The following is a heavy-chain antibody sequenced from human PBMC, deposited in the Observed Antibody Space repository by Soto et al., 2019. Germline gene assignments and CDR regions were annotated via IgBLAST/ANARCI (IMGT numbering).Heavy chain of an antibody. CDR2: IYYSGRT. Sequence: PSETLSLTCTVSGGSISSGGYYWSWIRQHPGKGLEWMGNIYYSGRTYYNPSLKSRVTISVDTSTNQFSLKLSSVTAADTAVYYCAKDVHVPAAGINGGAYWFDPWGQGTLVTVSS. D-gene: IGHD6-13*01. J-gene: IGHJ5*02. CDR3: AKDVHVPAAGINGGAYWFDP. CDR1: GGSISSGGYY. V-gene: IGHV4-31*03.